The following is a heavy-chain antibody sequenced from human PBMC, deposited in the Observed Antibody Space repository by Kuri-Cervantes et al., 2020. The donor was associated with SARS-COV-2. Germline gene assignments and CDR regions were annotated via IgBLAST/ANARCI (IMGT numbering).Heavy chain of an antibody. D-gene: IGHD2-15*01. J-gene: IGHJ5*02. CDR3: ARLTGLGYCSGGSCHGWFDP. CDR2: IYPGDSDT. V-gene: IGHV5-51*01. CDR1: GYSFTSYW. Sequence: GESLKISCKGSGYSFTSYWIGWVRQMPGKGLKWMGIIYPGDSDTRYSPSFQGQVTISADKSISTAYLQWSSLKASDTAMYYCARLTGLGYCSGGSCHGWFDPWGQGTLVTVSS.